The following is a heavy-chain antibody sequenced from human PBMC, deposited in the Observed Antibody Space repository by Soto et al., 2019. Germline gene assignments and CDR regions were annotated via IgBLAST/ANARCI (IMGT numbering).Heavy chain of an antibody. Sequence: RGSLTLSCADSGCTLSAYSVNWVRHAPGKGLEWVSAVCTKGPTYYADPAKGRCTCSRDDTESTVPLRMNSLRGDDTAVNYWARISRFVVKVAEGDYAIYGLDVWGQGTPVTV. CDR2: VCTKGPT. D-gene: IGHD2-21*01. CDR3: ARISRFVVKVAEGDYAIYGLDV. V-gene: IGHV3-21*01. J-gene: IGHJ6*02. CDR1: GCTLSAYS.